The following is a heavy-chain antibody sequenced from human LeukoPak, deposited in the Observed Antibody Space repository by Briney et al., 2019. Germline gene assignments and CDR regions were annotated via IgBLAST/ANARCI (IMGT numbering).Heavy chain of an antibody. V-gene: IGHV3-23*01. J-gene: IGHJ3*02. Sequence: GGSLRLSCAASGFTFSNYAMSWVRQAPGKGLEWVSTISGSGGSTYYADSVKGQFTISRDNSKNTLYLQMNSLRAEDTAVYYCARDHHRRLYDSQARDTFDIWGQGTMVTVSS. CDR3: ARDHHRRLYDSQARDTFDI. D-gene: IGHD3-22*01. CDR1: GFTFSNYA. CDR2: ISGSGGST.